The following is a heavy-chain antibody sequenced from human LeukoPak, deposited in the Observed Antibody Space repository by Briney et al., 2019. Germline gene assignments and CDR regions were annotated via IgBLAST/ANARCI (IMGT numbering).Heavy chain of an antibody. CDR2: IYTSGST. J-gene: IGHJ4*02. D-gene: IGHD6-13*01. CDR3: ATQYSSSWYGVPHFDY. Sequence: SETLSLTCTVSGGSISSYYWGWIRQPAGKGLEWIGRIYTSGSTNYNPSLKSRVTMSVDTSKNQFSLKLSSVTAADTAVYYCATQYSSSWYGVPHFDYWGQGTLVTVSS. V-gene: IGHV4-4*07. CDR1: GGSISSYY.